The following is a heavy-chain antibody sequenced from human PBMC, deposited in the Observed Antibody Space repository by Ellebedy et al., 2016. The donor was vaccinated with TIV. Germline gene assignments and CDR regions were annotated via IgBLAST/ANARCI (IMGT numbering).Heavy chain of an antibody. J-gene: IGHJ5*02. V-gene: IGHV1-2*02. CDR1: GSTFTAYY. CDR3: ARLRDFYGSGSYRGWFGP. D-gene: IGHD3-10*01. Sequence: AASVKVSCKASGSTFTAYYMHWVRQAPGQGTEWMGWINPNSGDTSYAQSFQDRVTMTRDRSISTAYMELSRLRFDDTAVYYCARLRDFYGSGSYRGWFGPWGQGTLVTVSS. CDR2: INPNSGDT.